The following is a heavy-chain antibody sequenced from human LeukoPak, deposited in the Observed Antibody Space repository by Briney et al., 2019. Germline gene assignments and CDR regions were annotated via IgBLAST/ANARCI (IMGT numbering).Heavy chain of an antibody. CDR2: ISSSSSYI. Sequence: GGSLRLSCAASGFTFSSYSMNWVRQAPGKGLEWVSSISSSSSYIYYADSVKGRFTISRDNAKNSLYLQMNSLRAEDTAVYYCARDGFLGPVTAYLDYWGQGTPVTVSS. CDR1: GFTFSSYS. CDR3: ARDGFLGPVTAYLDY. J-gene: IGHJ4*02. V-gene: IGHV3-21*01. D-gene: IGHD2-21*02.